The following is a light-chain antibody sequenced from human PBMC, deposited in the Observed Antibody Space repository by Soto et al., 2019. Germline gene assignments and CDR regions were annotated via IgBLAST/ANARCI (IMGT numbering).Light chain of an antibody. CDR1: ESIARH. J-gene: IGKJ5*01. V-gene: IGKV1-39*01. CDR2: AAL. CDR3: QQSYSTLSIT. Sequence: DIQMTQSPSSLSASVGDRVTITCRASESIARHLNWYQQKPGKAPKLLIYAALSLQNGVPSRFRGGGSGTGFTLTISNLQPEDFATYYCQQSYSTLSITFGQGTRLETK.